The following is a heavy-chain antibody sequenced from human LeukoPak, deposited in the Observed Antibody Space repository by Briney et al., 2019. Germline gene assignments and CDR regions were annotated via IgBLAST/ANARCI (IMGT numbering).Heavy chain of an antibody. CDR2: INHSGSA. V-gene: IGHV4-34*01. CDR1: VGSFCVYD. J-gene: IGHJ4*02. CDR3: ATGITRNRLIDY. Sequence: PSETLSLTCAVYVGSFCVYDWSWTRQPPGKGLEWIREINHSGSANYNPSLKSRVTISVDTSKNQFSLKLSSVTAADTAVYYCATGITRNRLIDYWGQGTLVTVSS. D-gene: IGHD1-20*01.